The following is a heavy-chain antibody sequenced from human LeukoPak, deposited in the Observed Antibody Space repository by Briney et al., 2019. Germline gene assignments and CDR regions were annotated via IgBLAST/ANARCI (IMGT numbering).Heavy chain of an antibody. J-gene: IGHJ4*02. Sequence: GGSLRLSCAASGFTFSSYGMHWVRQAPGKGLEWVAVISYDGSNKYYADSVKGRFTISRDKSKNTLYLQMNSLRAEDTAVYYCANSQNYYDSSGYYEYWGQGTLVTVSS. CDR2: ISYDGSNK. CDR1: GFTFSSYG. D-gene: IGHD3-22*01. V-gene: IGHV3-30*18. CDR3: ANSQNYYDSSGYYEY.